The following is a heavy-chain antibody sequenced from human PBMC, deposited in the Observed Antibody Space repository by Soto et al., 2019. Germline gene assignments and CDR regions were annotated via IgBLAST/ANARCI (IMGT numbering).Heavy chain of an antibody. CDR2: MQPSTGRT. J-gene: IGHJ4*02. V-gene: IGHV1-8*01. Sequence: ASVKVSCKASAYSFTSLNINWVLQTAGQGLEWMGWMQPSTGRTGYAQKFQGRVTMTRDTPINTAYMELTTLTSDDTAFYYCARGVSAGVDYWGQGTLVTVSS. CDR3: ARGVSAGVDY. D-gene: IGHD1-26*01. CDR1: AYSFTSLN.